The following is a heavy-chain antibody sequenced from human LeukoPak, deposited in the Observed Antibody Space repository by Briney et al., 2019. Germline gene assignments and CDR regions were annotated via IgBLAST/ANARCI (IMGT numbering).Heavy chain of an antibody. J-gene: IGHJ4*02. D-gene: IGHD5-18*01. CDR3: ARVPNPRNTYGYNDK. Sequence: ASVTVSCTASGYAFSDHGVNWVRQAPGQGLEWMGWISGYNGHTNYAQKFQGRVMVTPDRSTNTAYLELRSLRSDDTAVYYCARVPNPRNTYGYNDKWGQGTLVTVSS. CDR2: ISGYNGHT. CDR1: GYAFSDHG. V-gene: IGHV1-18*04.